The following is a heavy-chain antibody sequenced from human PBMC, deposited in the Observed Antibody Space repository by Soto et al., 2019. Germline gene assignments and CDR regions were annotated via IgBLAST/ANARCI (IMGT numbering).Heavy chain of an antibody. CDR1: GFTFDDYT. CDR2: ISWDGGST. V-gene: IGHV3-43*01. CDR3: AKDGYSYGYFWYFDL. Sequence: GGSLRLSCAASGFTFDDYTMHWVRQAPGKGLEWVSLISWDGGSTYYADSVKGRFTISRDNSKNSLYLQMNSLRTEDTALYYCAKDGYSYGYFWYFDLWGRGTLVTVSS. D-gene: IGHD5-18*01. J-gene: IGHJ2*01.